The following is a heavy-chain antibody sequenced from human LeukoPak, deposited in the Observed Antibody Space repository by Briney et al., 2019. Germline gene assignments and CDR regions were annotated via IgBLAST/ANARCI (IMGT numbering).Heavy chain of an antibody. CDR2: IIPIFGTA. J-gene: IGHJ5*02. Sequence: SVKVSCKASGGTFSSYAISWVRQAPGQGLEWMGGIIPIFGTANYAQKFQGRVTITADESTSTAYMELSSLRSEDTAVYYCARDRGQPQYCSSTSCYNPQWFDPWGQGTLVTVSS. V-gene: IGHV1-69*13. D-gene: IGHD2-2*02. CDR3: ARDRGQPQYCSSTSCYNPQWFDP. CDR1: GGTFSSYA.